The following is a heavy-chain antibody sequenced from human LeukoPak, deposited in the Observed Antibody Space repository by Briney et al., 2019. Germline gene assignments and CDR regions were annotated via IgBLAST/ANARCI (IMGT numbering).Heavy chain of an antibody. J-gene: IGHJ4*02. V-gene: IGHV3-30*18. CDR1: GFTFSNYG. CDR2: ISYEGGTQ. Sequence: PGGSLRLSCAASGFTFSNYGMHWVRQAPGKGLEWVAVISYEGGTQYYVDSVKGRFTISRDNSKNTLYLQMNSLRVEDTAVYYCAKETTAHTSGTLDYWGQGTLVTVSS. D-gene: IGHD6-19*01. CDR3: AKETTAHTSGTLDY.